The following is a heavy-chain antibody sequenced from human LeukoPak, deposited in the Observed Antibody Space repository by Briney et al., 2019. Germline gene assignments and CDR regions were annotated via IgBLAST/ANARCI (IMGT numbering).Heavy chain of an antibody. CDR2: ISHDGSNK. Sequence: PGGSLRLSCAASGFTFSSYAMHWVRQAPGKGLEWVAVISHDGSNKYYADSVKGRFTISRDNSKNTLYLQMNSLRAGDTAVYYCARVSDDSSGYYSEPFDYWGQGTLVTVSS. CDR1: GFTFSSYA. D-gene: IGHD3-22*01. CDR3: ARVSDDSSGYYSEPFDY. V-gene: IGHV3-30-3*01. J-gene: IGHJ4*02.